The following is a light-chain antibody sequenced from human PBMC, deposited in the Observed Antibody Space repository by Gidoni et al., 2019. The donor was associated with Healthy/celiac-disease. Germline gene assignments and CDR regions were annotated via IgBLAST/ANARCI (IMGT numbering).Light chain of an antibody. CDR2: AAS. Sequence: DIHITQSLSSLSASVGDRVTITCRASQSISSYLNWYQQKPGKAPKLLIYAASSLQSGVPARFSGSGSGTDFTLTISSLQPEDFATYYCQQSYSTPWTFGQGTKVEIK. CDR3: QQSYSTPWT. J-gene: IGKJ1*01. CDR1: QSISSY. V-gene: IGKV1-39*01.